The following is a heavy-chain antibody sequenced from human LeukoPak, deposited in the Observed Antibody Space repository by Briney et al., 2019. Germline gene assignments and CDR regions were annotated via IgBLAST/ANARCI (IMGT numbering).Heavy chain of an antibody. CDR2: IYSGGST. D-gene: IGHD2-2*01. CDR3: ATDASSEDYFDY. V-gene: IGHV3-53*01. J-gene: IGHJ4*02. Sequence: GGSLRLSCAASGFTVSSNFLSWVRQAPGKGLEWVSLIYSGGSTDYTDSVKGRFTISRDNSKNTLYLQMNSLRAEDTAVYYCATDASSEDYFDYWGQGTLVTVSS. CDR1: GFTVSSNF.